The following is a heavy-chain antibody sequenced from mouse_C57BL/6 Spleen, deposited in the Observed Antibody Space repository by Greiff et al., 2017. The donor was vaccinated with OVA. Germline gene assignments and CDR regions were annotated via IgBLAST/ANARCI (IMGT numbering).Heavy chain of an antibody. CDR1: GYTFTDYY. CDR3: ARKSNYGTDYYAMDY. D-gene: IGHD2-5*01. V-gene: IGHV1-26*01. CDR2: INPNNGGT. Sequence: EVQLQQSGPELVKPGASVKISCKASGYTFTDYYMNWVKQSHGKSLEWIGDINPNNGGTSYNQKFKGKATLTVDKSSSTAYMELRSLTSEDSAVYYCARKSNYGTDYYAMDYWGQGTSVTVSS. J-gene: IGHJ4*01.